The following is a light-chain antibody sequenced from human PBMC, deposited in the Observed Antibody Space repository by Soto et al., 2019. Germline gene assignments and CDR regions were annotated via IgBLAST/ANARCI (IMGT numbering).Light chain of an antibody. CDR2: DVT. V-gene: IGLV2-14*01. CDR3: SSYTSSSSTYV. Sequence: QSVLTQPASVSGSPGQSITISCTGTSSDVGGYNYVSWYQQHPVKAPKLMIYDVTNRPSGVSDRFSGSKSGNTASLTISGLQAEDEADYYCSSYTSSSSTYVFGNGTNVTVL. CDR1: SSDVGGYNY. J-gene: IGLJ1*01.